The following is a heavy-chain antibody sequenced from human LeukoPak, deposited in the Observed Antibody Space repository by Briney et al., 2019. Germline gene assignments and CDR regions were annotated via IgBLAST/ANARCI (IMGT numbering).Heavy chain of an antibody. CDR1: GYSFTSYW. Sequence: GESLKISCKGSGYSFTSYWIGWVRQMPGKGLEWMGIIYPGDSDTRYSPSFQGQVTISADKSISTAYLQWSSLKASDTAMYYCARHAGSGSYYNAVDYWGQGTLVTVFS. D-gene: IGHD3-10*01. J-gene: IGHJ4*02. V-gene: IGHV5-51*01. CDR3: ARHAGSGSYYNAVDY. CDR2: IYPGDSDT.